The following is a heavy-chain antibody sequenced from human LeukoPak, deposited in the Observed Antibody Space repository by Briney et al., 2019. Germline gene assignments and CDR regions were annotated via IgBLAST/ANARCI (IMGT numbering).Heavy chain of an antibody. J-gene: IGHJ5*02. D-gene: IGHD3-10*01. CDR1: GYSFTSYW. CDR3: ARQRFTMRAYAGNWFDP. V-gene: IGHV5-51*01. CDR2: IYPGDYDT. Sequence: GESLKISCKGSGYSFTSYWIGWVRQMPGKGLELMGIIYPGDYDTRYSPSFQGRVTISADKSISTAYLQWSSLKASDTAMYYCARQRFTMRAYAGNWFDPWGQGTLVTVSS.